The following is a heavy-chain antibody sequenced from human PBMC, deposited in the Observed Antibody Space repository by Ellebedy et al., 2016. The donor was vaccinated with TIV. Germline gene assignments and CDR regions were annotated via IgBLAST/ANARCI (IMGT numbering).Heavy chain of an antibody. Sequence: LSLTCAASGFTFSGYALNWVRQAPGKGPECVANIKQDGSEKYYVDSVKGRFTISRDNAKNSLYLQMNSLRAEDTAVYFCARSRGVSYWGQGTLVTVSS. CDR1: GFTFSGYA. CDR2: IKQDGSEK. V-gene: IGHV3-7*03. CDR3: ARSRGVSY. D-gene: IGHD2-8*01. J-gene: IGHJ4*02.